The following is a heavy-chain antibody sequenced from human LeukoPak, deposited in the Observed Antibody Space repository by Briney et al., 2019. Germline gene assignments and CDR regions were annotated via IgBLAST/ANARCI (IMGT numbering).Heavy chain of an antibody. D-gene: IGHD4-11*01. V-gene: IGHV7-4-1*02. CDR2: INTNTGNP. CDR3: ARGTTVGLAYYAGAFDI. J-gene: IGHJ3*02. Sequence: GASVKVSCKASGYTFTSYAMNWVRQASGRGLEWMGWINTNTGNPTYAQGFTGRFVFSLDTSVGTAYLQISSLKAEDTAVYYCARGTTVGLAYYAGAFDIWGQGTMVTVSS. CDR1: GYTFTSYA.